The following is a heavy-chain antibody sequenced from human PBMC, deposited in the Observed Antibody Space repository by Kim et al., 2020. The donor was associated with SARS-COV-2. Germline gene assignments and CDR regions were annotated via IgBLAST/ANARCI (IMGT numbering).Heavy chain of an antibody. Sequence: WIGYIYYSGSTNYNPSLKSRVTISVDTSKNQFSLKLSSVTAADTAVYYCARGITFGGVIVIRRAWFDPWGQGTLVTVSS. J-gene: IGHJ5*02. V-gene: IGHV4-59*09. CDR2: IYYSGST. CDR3: ARGITFGGVIVIRRAWFDP. D-gene: IGHD3-16*02.